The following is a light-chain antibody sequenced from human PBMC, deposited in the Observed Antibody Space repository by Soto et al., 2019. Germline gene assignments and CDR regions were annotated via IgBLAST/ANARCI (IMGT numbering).Light chain of an antibody. CDR3: CSDAGNVV. CDR2: EGS. CDR1: SSDVGSYNL. V-gene: IGLV2-23*01. J-gene: IGLJ2*01. Sequence: QSVLTQPASVSGSPGQSITISCTGTSSDVGSYNLVSWYQQHPGKAPKLMIYEGSKRPSGVSNRFSGSKSGNTASLTISGLQAEDEADYYCCSDAGNVVFGGGTKVTVL.